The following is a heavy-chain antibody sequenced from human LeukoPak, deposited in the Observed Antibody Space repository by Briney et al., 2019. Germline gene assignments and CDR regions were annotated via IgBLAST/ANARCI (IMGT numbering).Heavy chain of an antibody. CDR1: GFTFSTYW. V-gene: IGHV3-74*01. CDR2: IHGVDGRT. CDR3: ARESTVGPIQTDAFDF. Sequence: GGSLRLSCAGSGFTFSTYWMHWVRQAPGKGLVWVSRIHGVDGRTSYADSVKGRFTISRDNAKNTVYQQMNNLRAEDTAVYYCARESTVGPIQTDAFDFWGQGSMVTVSS. J-gene: IGHJ3*01. D-gene: IGHD1-26*01.